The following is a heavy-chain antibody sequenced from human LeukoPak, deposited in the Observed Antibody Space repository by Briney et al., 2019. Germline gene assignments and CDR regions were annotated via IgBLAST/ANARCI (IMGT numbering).Heavy chain of an antibody. CDR1: GVSINSHY. V-gene: IGHV4-59*11. Sequence: SETLSLTCTASGVSINSHYWSWIRQPPGKGLEWIGFIYDSGSANYRSSLESRVTMTLDTSKNQFSLKLNSVTAADTAVYYCARVLQNYYHLDVWGKGTTVTVSS. CDR3: ARVLQNYYHLDV. J-gene: IGHJ6*03. CDR2: IYDSGSA. D-gene: IGHD3-3*01.